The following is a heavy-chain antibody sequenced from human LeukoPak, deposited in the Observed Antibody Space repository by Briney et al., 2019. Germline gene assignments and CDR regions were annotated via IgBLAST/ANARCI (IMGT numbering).Heavy chain of an antibody. CDR1: GYIFTTYA. CDR2: INADDGNT. D-gene: IGHD2-2*01. J-gene: IGHJ5*02. V-gene: IGHV1-3*01. Sequence: ASVKVSCKPSGYIFTTYAIHWVRQAPGRGLEWMGLINADDGNTRYSQRFQGRVTITRDTSANTAYMELSSLRFEDTAVYYCARGIVVKPSANWFDPWGQGTAVTVSS. CDR3: ARGIVVKPSANWFDP.